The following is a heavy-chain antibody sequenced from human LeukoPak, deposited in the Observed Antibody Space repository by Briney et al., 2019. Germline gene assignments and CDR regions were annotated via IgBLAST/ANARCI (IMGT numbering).Heavy chain of an antibody. D-gene: IGHD3-22*01. J-gene: IGHJ4*02. Sequence: PGGSLRLSCGASGFTFNNYAMSWVRQAPGKGLEWVSVIYSGGSTYYADSVKGRFTISRDNSENTLYLQMNSLRAEDTAVYYCARDYYYDSSGYRIFDYWGQGTLVTVSS. CDR1: GFTFNNYA. CDR2: IYSGGST. V-gene: IGHV3-66*01. CDR3: ARDYYYDSSGYRIFDY.